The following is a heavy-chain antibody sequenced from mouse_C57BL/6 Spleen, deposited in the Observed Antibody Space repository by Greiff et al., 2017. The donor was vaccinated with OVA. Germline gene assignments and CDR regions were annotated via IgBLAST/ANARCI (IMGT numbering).Heavy chain of an antibody. V-gene: IGHV3-6*01. Sequence: EVKLQESGPGLVKPSQSLSLTCSVTGYSITSGYYWNWIRQFPGNKLEWMGYISYDGSNNYNPSLKNRISITRDTSKNQFFLKLNSVTTEDTATYYCASGVYQVLAYWGQGTLVTVSA. CDR1: GYSITSGYY. J-gene: IGHJ3*01. CDR2: ISYDGSN. CDR3: ASGVYQVLAY.